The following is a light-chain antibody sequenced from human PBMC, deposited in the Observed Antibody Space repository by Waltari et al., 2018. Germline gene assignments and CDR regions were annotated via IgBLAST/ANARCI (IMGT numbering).Light chain of an antibody. CDR3: QQRRDWPIT. J-gene: IGKJ5*01. CDR1: HSVDTS. CDR2: DVF. Sequence: EIVLTPPPATLSLSPGDRATLSCRASHSVDTSLAWYQQKLGQAPRLLIYDVFYRATGIPARFSGRGSGTDFTLTISSLEPEDFALYFCQQRRDWPITFGQGTRLEIK. V-gene: IGKV3-11*01.